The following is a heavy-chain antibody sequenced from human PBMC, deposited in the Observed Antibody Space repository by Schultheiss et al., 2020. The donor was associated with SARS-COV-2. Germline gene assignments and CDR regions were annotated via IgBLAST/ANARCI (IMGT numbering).Heavy chain of an antibody. D-gene: IGHD5-12*01. Sequence: GGSLRLSCAASGFTFSDYYINWIRQAPGKGLEWVSYISGSSRYIDYTDSVKGRFTISRDNAKNALYLQMSSLRVEDTAVYYCARDRGYSGYDDYYYGMDVWGQGTTVTVSS. CDR1: GFTFSDYY. V-gene: IGHV3-11*05. J-gene: IGHJ6*02. CDR2: ISGSSRYI. CDR3: ARDRGYSGYDDYYYGMDV.